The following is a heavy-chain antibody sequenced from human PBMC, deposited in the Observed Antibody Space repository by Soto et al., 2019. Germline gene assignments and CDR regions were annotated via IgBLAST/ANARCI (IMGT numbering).Heavy chain of an antibody. Sequence: VKVSCKASGYTFTSYAMHWVRQAPGQRLEWMGWINAGNGNTKYSQKFQGRVTITRDTSASTAYMELSSLRSEDTAVYYCASPRGPAGGYYYYYMDVWGNGTTVTV. J-gene: IGHJ6*03. V-gene: IGHV1-3*01. D-gene: IGHD3-10*01. CDR1: GYTFTSYA. CDR3: ASPRGPAGGYYYYYMDV. CDR2: INAGNGNT.